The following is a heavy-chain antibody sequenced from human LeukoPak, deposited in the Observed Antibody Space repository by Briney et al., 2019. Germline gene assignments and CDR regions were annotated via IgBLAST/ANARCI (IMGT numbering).Heavy chain of an antibody. D-gene: IGHD3-10*01. CDR1: GYTFTGYY. V-gene: IGHV1-2*02. J-gene: IGHJ6*02. Sequence: ASVKVSCKASGYTFTGYYMHWVRQAPGQGIEWMGWINPNSGGTNYAQKFQGRVTMTRDTSISTAYMELSRLRSDDTAVYYCASGYYYGSGTSGHYYYGMDVWGQGTTVTVSS. CDR2: INPNSGGT. CDR3: ASGYYYGSGTSGHYYYGMDV.